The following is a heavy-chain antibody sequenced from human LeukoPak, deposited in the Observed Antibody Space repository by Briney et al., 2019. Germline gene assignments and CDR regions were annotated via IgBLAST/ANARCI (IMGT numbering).Heavy chain of an antibody. J-gene: IGHJ4*02. CDR1: GVTVSSNY. V-gene: IGHV3-53*01. Sequence: PGGSLRLPCSAAGVTVSSNYMSWVRQAPGKGLEWGSVIYSGGSTYYADSVKGRFTIARDNSKNTLYLQMNSLRAEDTAVYYCAMNWGNRRQQLVENDYWGQGTLVTVSS. D-gene: IGHD6-13*01. CDR2: IYSGGST. CDR3: AMNWGNRRQQLVENDY.